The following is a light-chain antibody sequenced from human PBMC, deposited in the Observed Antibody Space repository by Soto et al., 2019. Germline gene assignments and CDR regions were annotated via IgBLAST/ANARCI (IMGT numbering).Light chain of an antibody. V-gene: IGLV7-43*01. CDR3: LLYYGAAGV. J-gene: IGLJ2*01. Sequence: QTVVTQEPSLTVSPGGTVTLTCASSTGAVTSGDYPNWFQQKPGQTPRALIYNTSNKHSWTPARFSGSLLGGKAALTLSGVQPEDEAEYYCLLYYGAAGVFGGGTKVTVL. CDR2: NTS. CDR1: TGAVTSGDY.